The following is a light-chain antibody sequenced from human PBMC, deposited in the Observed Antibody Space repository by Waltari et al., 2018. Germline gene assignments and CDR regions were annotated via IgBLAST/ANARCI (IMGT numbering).Light chain of an antibody. CDR2: DDS. CDR3: QVWEGSSDHYV. J-gene: IGLJ1*01. Sequence: SYVLTQPASVSVAPGKTARITCEGNNIGGKTVHWYQLRPGQAPVLVVHDDSDRPSGIPERFSGSNSGNTATLTISGVEVGDECDYYCQVWEGSSDHYVFGTGTAVSV. V-gene: IGLV3-21*03. CDR1: NIGGKT.